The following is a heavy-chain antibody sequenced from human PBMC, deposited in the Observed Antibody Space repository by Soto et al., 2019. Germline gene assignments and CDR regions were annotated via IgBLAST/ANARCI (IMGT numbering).Heavy chain of an antibody. D-gene: IGHD3-3*01. CDR1: GGSFSGYY. CDR2: INHSGST. V-gene: IGHV4-34*01. J-gene: IGHJ3*02. Sequence: PSETLSLTCAVYGGSFSGYYWSWIRQPPGKGLEWIGEINHSGSTNYNPSLKSRVTISVDTSKNQFSLKLSSVTAADTAVYYCARGAGHYDFWSGYPGDAFDIWGQGXMVTV. CDR3: ARGAGHYDFWSGYPGDAFDI.